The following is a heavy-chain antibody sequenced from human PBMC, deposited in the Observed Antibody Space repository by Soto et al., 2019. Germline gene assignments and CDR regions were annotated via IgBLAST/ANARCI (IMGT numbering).Heavy chain of an antibody. CDR3: ATGVGLQRFDY. V-gene: IGHV1-58*01. J-gene: IGHJ4*02. Sequence: QMPLVQSGPEVKKPGTSVKVSCKASGFTFTTSAVQWVRQARGQRLEWIGWIVVGSGNTNYAQKFQERVTITMDMSTSIAYMELSSLRSEDTAVYYCATGVGLQRFDYWGQGTLVTVSS. D-gene: IGHD1-1*01. CDR1: GFTFTTSA. CDR2: IVVGSGNT.